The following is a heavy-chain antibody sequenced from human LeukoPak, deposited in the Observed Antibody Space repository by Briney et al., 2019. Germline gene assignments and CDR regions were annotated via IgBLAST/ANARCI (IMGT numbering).Heavy chain of an antibody. V-gene: IGHV3-21*01. J-gene: IGHJ3*02. CDR3: VRGTGVFDI. CDR2: ISSGSSYI. Sequence: GGSLRLSCAASGFTFSSYSVNWVRQAPGKGLEWVSSISSGSSYIYYADSVKGRFTISRDNAKNSLYLQMDSLRADDTSVYYCVRGTGVFDIWGQGTMVTVSS. D-gene: IGHD1/OR15-1a*01. CDR1: GFTFSSYS.